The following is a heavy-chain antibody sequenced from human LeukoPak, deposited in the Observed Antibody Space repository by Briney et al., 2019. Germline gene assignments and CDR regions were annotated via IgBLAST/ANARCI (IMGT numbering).Heavy chain of an antibody. J-gene: IGHJ3*02. Sequence: GESLKISCKGSGYSFTTYWIGWVRQMPGKGLEWVGIIYPGDSDTRYSPSFQGQVTISADKSISTAYLQWSSLKASDTAMYYCARPFRQLVAYAFDIWGQGTMVTVSS. D-gene: IGHD6-6*01. CDR3: ARPFRQLVAYAFDI. CDR1: GYSFTTYW. CDR2: IYPGDSDT. V-gene: IGHV5-51*01.